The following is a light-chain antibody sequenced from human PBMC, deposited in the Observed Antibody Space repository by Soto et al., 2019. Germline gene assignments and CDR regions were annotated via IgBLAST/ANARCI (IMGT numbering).Light chain of an antibody. V-gene: IGKV1-33*01. J-gene: IGKJ2*01. CDR3: QQYDNLPPYT. CDR1: QDISNY. CDR2: DAS. Sequence: DIQMTQSPSSLSASVGDRVTITCQASQDISNYLNWYQQKPGKAPKLLIYDASNLETGVPSRFSGSGSATDFTFTISSLQPEDIATYYCQQYDNLPPYTFGQGTKLEFK.